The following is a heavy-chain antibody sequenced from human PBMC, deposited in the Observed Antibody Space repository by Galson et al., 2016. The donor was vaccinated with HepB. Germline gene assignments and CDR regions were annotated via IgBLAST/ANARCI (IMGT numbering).Heavy chain of an antibody. J-gene: IGHJ6*04. D-gene: IGHD3-3*01. CDR2: IGYDGSHK. V-gene: IGHV3-30*18. CDR1: GVIFSNYA. CDR3: EKIYDEFWSGYYYYHYGMDG. Sequence: SLRLSCAASGVIFSNYAMHWVRQAPGQGLEWVAVIGYDGSHKYYAESVKGRFIISRDNSKNTLHLQMNGLRPEDTAVYYCEKIYDEFWSGYYYYHYGMDGWVKVTGVTVAS.